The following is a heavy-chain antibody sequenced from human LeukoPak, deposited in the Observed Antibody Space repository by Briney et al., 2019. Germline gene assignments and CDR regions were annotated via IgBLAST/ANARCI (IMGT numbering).Heavy chain of an antibody. CDR2: ISGSGGST. CDR3: AKDPDYDFWSGYPDDAFDI. J-gene: IGHJ3*02. Sequence: GGSLRLSCAASGFTFSSYAMSWVRQAPGKGLEWVSAISGSGGSTYYADSVKGRFTISRDNPKNTLYLQMDSLRAEDTAVYYCAKDPDYDFWSGYPDDAFDIWGQGTMVTVSS. CDR1: GFTFSSYA. V-gene: IGHV3-23*01. D-gene: IGHD3-3*01.